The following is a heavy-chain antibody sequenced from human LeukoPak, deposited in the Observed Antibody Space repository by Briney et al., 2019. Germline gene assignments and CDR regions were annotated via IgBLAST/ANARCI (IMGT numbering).Heavy chain of an antibody. Sequence: HPGGSLRLSCAASGFTFSSYAMHWVRQAPGKGLGYVSAISSNGGSTYYANSVEGRFTISRDNSKNTLYLQMGSLRAEDMAVYYCARSNEQLVLDYWGQGTLVTVSS. D-gene: IGHD6-6*01. V-gene: IGHV3-64*01. CDR3: ARSNEQLVLDY. J-gene: IGHJ4*02. CDR2: ISSNGGST. CDR1: GFTFSSYA.